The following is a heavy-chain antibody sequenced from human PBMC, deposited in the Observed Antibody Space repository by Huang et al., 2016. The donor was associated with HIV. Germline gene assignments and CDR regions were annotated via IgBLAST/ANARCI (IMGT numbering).Heavy chain of an antibody. J-gene: IGHJ4*02. D-gene: IGHD3-3*01. CDR1: GFTFSSYA. CDR3: AKDADTSGYDVLGPFGS. CDR2: ITDGINNR. V-gene: IGHV3-23*01. Sequence: EVLLLESGGGLVQPGGSLRLSCVASGFTFSSYAMSWVRQPPGKGLEWVSGITDGINNRYYAHSVKGRFAVSRDDSTNTLYLQMNSLRAEDTAVYYCAKDADTSGYDVLGPFGSWGQGTLVTVSS.